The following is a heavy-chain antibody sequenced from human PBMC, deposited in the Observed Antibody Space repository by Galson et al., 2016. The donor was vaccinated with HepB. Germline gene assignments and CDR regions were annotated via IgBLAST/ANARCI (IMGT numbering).Heavy chain of an antibody. D-gene: IGHD5-18*01. CDR2: VRSGTYGGTT. J-gene: IGHJ4*02. CDR1: GFTFADYA. Sequence: SLRLSCATSGFTFADYAMTWFRQTPGAGQEWVGFVRSGTYGGTTDYAASVEARFTISRDDSNSIAYLQMNSLKTEDTAVYYCSRISGYTYGHDFDYWGQGTLVTVSS. CDR3: SRISGYTYGHDFDY. V-gene: IGHV3-49*03.